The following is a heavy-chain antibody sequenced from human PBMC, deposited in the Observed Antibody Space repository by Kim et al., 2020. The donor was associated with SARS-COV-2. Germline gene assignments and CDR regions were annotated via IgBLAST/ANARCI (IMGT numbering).Heavy chain of an antibody. D-gene: IGHD6-19*01. CDR1: GFTVSSNY. CDR2: IYSGGST. CDR3: AKHSRYSSGWIDAFDI. V-gene: IGHV3-53*01. J-gene: IGHJ3*02. Sequence: GSLRLSCAASGFTVSSNYMSWVRQAPGKGLEWVSVIYSGGSTYYADSVKGRFTISRDNSKNTLYLQMNSLRAEDTAVYYCAKHSRYSSGWIDAFDIWGQGTMVTVSS.